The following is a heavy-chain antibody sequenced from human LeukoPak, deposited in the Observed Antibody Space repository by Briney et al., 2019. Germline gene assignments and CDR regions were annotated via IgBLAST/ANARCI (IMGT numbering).Heavy chain of an antibody. V-gene: IGHV3-30*02. CDR3: AKDRGYGVLDY. D-gene: IGHD5-12*01. Sequence: GGSLRLSCAASGFTYSSYGMHWVRQAPGKGLEWVAVIWYDGSNKYYADSVKGRFTISRDNSKNTLYLQMNSLRAEDTAVYYCAKDRGYGVLDYWGQGTLVTVSS. CDR2: IWYDGSNK. J-gene: IGHJ4*02. CDR1: GFTYSSYG.